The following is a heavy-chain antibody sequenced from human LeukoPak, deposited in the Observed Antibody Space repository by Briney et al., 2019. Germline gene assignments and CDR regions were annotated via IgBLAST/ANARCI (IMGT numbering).Heavy chain of an antibody. CDR2: ISYDGTNR. V-gene: IGHV3-30-3*01. CDR1: GFTFSTYA. D-gene: IGHD2-21*01. Sequence: GRSLRLSCTASGFTFSTYAMHWVRQAPCKGLEWVAVISYDGTNRYYADSVKGRLTISRDNSKNTLYLQMNSLRAEDTAVYYCARNIPVTRWGYWGQGTLVTVSS. CDR3: ARNIPVTRWGY. J-gene: IGHJ4*02.